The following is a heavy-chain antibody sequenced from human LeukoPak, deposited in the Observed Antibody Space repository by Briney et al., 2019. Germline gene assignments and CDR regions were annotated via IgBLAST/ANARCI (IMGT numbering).Heavy chain of an antibody. CDR1: GFTFSSYE. CDR3: ARDLLDSGYDLRYFDY. Sequence: GGSLRLSCAASGFTFSSYEMNWVRQGPGKGLEWVSYVSSSGSTIYYADSVKGRFTISRDNAKNSLYLQMNSLRAEDTAVYYCARDLLDSGYDLRYFDYWGQGTLVTVSS. J-gene: IGHJ4*02. V-gene: IGHV3-48*03. CDR2: VSSSGSTI. D-gene: IGHD5-12*01.